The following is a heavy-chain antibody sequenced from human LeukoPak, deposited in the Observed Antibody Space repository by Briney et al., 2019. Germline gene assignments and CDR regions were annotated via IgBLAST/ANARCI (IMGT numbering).Heavy chain of an antibody. J-gene: IGHJ4*02. D-gene: IGHD3-3*01. CDR3: ASIGLIREFWSGYSY. CDR1: GGSISSGSYY. V-gene: IGHV4-61*02. Sequence: EPSETLSLTCTVSGGSISSGSYYWSWIRQPAGKGLEWIGRIYTSGSTNYNPSLKSRVTISVDTSKNQFSLKLSSVTAADTAVYYCASIGLIREFWSGYSYWGQGTLVTVSS. CDR2: IYTSGST.